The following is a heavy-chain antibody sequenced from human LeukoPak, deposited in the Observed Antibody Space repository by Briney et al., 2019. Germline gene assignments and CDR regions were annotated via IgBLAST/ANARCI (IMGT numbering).Heavy chain of an antibody. D-gene: IGHD3-22*01. J-gene: IGHJ4*02. V-gene: IGHV3-72*01. CDR1: GFTFSDHY. Sequence: SGGSLRLSCAASGFTFSDHYMDWVRKAPGKGLEWVGRTRNKANSYTTEYAASVKGRFTISRDDSKNSLYLQMNSLKTEDTDVYYCAKVYDSSGYYYFDYWGQGTLVTVSS. CDR2: TRNKANSYTT. CDR3: AKVYDSSGYYYFDY.